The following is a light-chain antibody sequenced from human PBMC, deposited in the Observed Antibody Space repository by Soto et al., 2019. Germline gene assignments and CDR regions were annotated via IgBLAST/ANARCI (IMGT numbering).Light chain of an antibody. CDR1: SSNIGSPY. Sequence: QSVLTQPPSASGTPGQRVTISCSGSSSNIGSPYVYWYYQLPGAAPKLLIYRNDQRPSGVPVRFSGSKSGTSASLAISGLRSEDEADYFCAAWDGSLSAYVFGSGTKVTVL. CDR2: RND. CDR3: AAWDGSLSAYV. V-gene: IGLV1-47*01. J-gene: IGLJ1*01.